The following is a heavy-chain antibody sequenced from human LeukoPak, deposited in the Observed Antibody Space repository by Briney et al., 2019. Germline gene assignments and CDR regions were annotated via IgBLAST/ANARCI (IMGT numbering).Heavy chain of an antibody. CDR1: GFTFSGYA. D-gene: IGHD6-13*01. CDR2: ISSNGGST. CDR3: VKDGAAAGTLFLFGY. J-gene: IGHJ4*02. V-gene: IGHV3-64D*09. Sequence: GGSLILSCSASGFTFSGYAMHWVRQAPGKGLEYVSAISSNGGSTYYADSVKGRFTISRDNSKNTLYLQMSSLRAEDTAVYYCVKDGAAAGTLFLFGYWGQGTLVTVSS.